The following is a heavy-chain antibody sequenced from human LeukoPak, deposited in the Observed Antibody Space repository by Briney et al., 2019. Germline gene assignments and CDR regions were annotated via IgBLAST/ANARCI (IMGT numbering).Heavy chain of an antibody. D-gene: IGHD3-3*01. Sequence: ASVKVSCKASGYTFTGYYMHWVRQAPGQGLEWMGWINPSSGGTNYAQKFQGRVTMTRDTSISTAYMELSRLRSDDTAVYYCARTPATIFGVVLTLNWFDPWGQGTLVTVSS. CDR1: GYTFTGYY. V-gene: IGHV1-2*02. CDR2: INPSSGGT. J-gene: IGHJ5*02. CDR3: ARTPATIFGVVLTLNWFDP.